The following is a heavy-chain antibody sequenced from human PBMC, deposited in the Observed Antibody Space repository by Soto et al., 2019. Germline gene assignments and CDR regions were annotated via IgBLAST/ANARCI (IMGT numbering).Heavy chain of an antibody. Sequence: SETLSLTCTVSGGSIRSYYWSRIRQPPGKGLEWIGYIYYSGSTSYNPSLKSRVTISVDTSKNQLSLKLTSVTAADTAVYYCATNAAQWLSWFDPWGQGTLVTVSS. CDR2: IYYSGST. CDR3: ATNAAQWLSWFDP. V-gene: IGHV4-59*01. CDR1: GGSIRSYY. J-gene: IGHJ5*02. D-gene: IGHD3-22*01.